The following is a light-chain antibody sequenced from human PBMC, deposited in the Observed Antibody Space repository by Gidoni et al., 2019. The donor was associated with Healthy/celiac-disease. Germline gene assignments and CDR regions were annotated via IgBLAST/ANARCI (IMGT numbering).Light chain of an antibody. Sequence: DIQMTQSPSSLSASVGDRVTITCRASQSISSYLNWYKQNPGKAPKRLIYAASSLQSGVPSRLSGSGSGTDGTHTSSSLQPEECATYDCQQSYRNPTLCTFGPGTKVDSK. CDR1: QSISSY. CDR3: QQSYRNPTLCT. CDR2: AAS. J-gene: IGKJ3*01. V-gene: IGKV1-39*01.